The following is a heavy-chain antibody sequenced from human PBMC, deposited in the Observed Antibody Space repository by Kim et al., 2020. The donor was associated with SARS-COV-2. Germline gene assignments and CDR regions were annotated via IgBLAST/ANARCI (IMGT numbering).Heavy chain of an antibody. J-gene: IGHJ4*02. V-gene: IGHV1-2*06. CDR3: ARDEAWSWRQMWLAY. CDR2: ISPNSGDT. CDR1: AHTFAGYY. Sequence: ASVKVSCKFSAHTFAGYYLHWVRQAPGQGLEWMGRISPNSGDTHFAQNFQGRVTMTRDTSINSVYMELTRLTSDDTAVYYCARDEAWSWRQMWLAYWGQG. D-gene: IGHD3-3*01.